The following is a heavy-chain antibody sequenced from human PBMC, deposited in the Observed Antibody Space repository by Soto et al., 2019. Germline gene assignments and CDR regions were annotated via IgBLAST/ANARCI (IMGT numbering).Heavy chain of an antibody. CDR3: TRAGTRITIFGVVNMAFDI. CDR2: IRSKAYGGTT. Sequence: GGSLRLSCTASGFTFGDYAMSWVRQAPGKGLEWVGFIRSKAYGGTTEYAASVKGRFTISRDDSKSIAYLQMNSLKTEDTAVYYCTRAGTRITIFGVVNMAFDIWGQGTMVTVS. D-gene: IGHD3-3*01. J-gene: IGHJ3*02. CDR1: GFTFGDYA. V-gene: IGHV3-49*04.